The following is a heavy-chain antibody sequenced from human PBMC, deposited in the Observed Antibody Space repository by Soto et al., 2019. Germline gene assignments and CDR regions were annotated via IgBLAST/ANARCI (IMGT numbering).Heavy chain of an antibody. V-gene: IGHV1-69*01. J-gene: IGHJ5*02. D-gene: IGHD2-21*02. CDR1: GGTFSSYA. CDR3: ARDPLSYCGGDCYTRGDWFDP. CDR2: IIPIFGTA. Sequence: HVQLVQSGAEVKKPGSSVKVSCKASGGTFSSYAISWVRQAPGQGLEWMGGIIPIFGTANYAQKFQGRVTITADESTSTAYMELSSLRSEDTAVYYCARDPLSYCGGDCYTRGDWFDPWGQGTLVTVSS.